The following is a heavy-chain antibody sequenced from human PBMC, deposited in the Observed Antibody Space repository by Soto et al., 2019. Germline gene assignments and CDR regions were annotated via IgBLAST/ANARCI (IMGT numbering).Heavy chain of an antibody. V-gene: IGHV3-13*04. Sequence: SLRLSCAASGFTFSSYDMHWVRQATGKGLEWVSAIGTAGDTYYPGSVKGRFTISRENAKNSLYLQMNSLRAGDTAVYYCARGQGGYSYPNWFDPWGQGTLVTVSS. J-gene: IGHJ5*02. CDR2: IGTAGDT. D-gene: IGHD5-18*01. CDR3: ARGQGGYSYPNWFDP. CDR1: GFTFSSYD.